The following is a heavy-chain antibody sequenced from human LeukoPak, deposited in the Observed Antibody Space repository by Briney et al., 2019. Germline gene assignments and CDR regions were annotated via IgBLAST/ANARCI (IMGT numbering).Heavy chain of an antibody. CDR1: GGPISNYY. CDR3: ARDLGGIYFDY. V-gene: IGHV4-59*01. Sequence: SETLSLTCTVSGGPISNYYWSWIRQPPGKGLEWIGSIHFSGSTNYNPSLRSRVTISVDRSKNQLSLKLSSVTAADTAVYYCARDLGGIYFDYWGQGTLVTVSS. CDR2: IHFSGST. D-gene: IGHD1-26*01. J-gene: IGHJ4*02.